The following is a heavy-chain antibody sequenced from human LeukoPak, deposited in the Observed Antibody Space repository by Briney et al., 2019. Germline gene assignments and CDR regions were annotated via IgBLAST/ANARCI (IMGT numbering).Heavy chain of an antibody. Sequence: GGSLRLSCAASGFTFSTYWMSWFRQAPGKGLEWVANIRHDGSEKYYVDSVKGRFTISRDNTKNSLYLQMNSLRAEDTAMYYCARGATYYDFWSGLKVSDYWGQGTLVTVSS. J-gene: IGHJ4*02. CDR2: IRHDGSEK. CDR1: GFTFSTYW. D-gene: IGHD3-3*01. CDR3: ARGATYYDFWSGLKVSDY. V-gene: IGHV3-7*01.